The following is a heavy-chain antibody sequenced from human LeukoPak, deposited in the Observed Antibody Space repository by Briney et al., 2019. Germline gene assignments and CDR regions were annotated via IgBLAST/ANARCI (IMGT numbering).Heavy chain of an antibody. J-gene: IGHJ4*02. D-gene: IGHD2-15*01. CDR3: ARGNVVVVTATVFVNY. V-gene: IGHV1-2*06. CDR1: GYTFTDYY. CDR2: INPNSGGT. Sequence: GASVKVSCKTSGYTFTDYYIYWVRQAPGQGLEWIGRINPNSGGTNYAQKFQGRVTMTRDTSINTAYMELNRLTSDDTAVYYCARGNVVVVTATVFVNYWGQGTLVTVTS.